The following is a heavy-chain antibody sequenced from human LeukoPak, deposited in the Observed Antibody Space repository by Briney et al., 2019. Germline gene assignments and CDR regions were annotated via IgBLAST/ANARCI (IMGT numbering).Heavy chain of an antibody. J-gene: IGHJ4*02. CDR2: ISSNGGST. V-gene: IGHV3-64*01. D-gene: IGHD6-13*01. CDR1: GFTFSSYA. Sequence: PGGSLRLSCAASGFTFSSYAMRWVRQAPGKGLEYVSAISSNGGSTYYANSVKGRFTISRDNSKNTLYLQMNSLRAEDTAVYYCARDTSWIAAAGTSLLLDYWGQGTLVTVSS. CDR3: ARDTSWIAAAGTSLLLDY.